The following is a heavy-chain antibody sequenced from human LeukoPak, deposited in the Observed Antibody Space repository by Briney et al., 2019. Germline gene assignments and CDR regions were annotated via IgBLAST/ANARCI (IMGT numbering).Heavy chain of an antibody. Sequence: PSETLPLTCTVSGGSISSYYWSWIRQPPGKGLEWIGYIYYSGSTDSNPSLKSRVTISVDTSKNQFSLKLSSVTAADTAVYYCARDRLGLRWSLYYYYGMDVWGQGTTVTVS. V-gene: IGHV4-59*01. CDR1: GGSISSYY. J-gene: IGHJ6*02. CDR2: IYYSGST. CDR3: ARDRLGLRWSLYYYYGMDV. D-gene: IGHD4-23*01.